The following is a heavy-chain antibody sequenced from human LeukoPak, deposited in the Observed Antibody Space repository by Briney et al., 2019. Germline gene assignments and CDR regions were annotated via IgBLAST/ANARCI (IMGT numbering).Heavy chain of an antibody. CDR2: TRNKANSYTT. J-gene: IGHJ4*02. Sequence: GGSLRLSCAASGFTFSDHYMDWVRQAPGKGLEWVGRTRNKANSYTTEYAASVKGGFTISRDDSKNSLYLQMNSLKTEDTAVYYCARGGGYGDYDYWGQGTLVTVSS. CDR1: GFTFSDHY. V-gene: IGHV3-72*01. CDR3: ARGGGYGDYDY. D-gene: IGHD4-17*01.